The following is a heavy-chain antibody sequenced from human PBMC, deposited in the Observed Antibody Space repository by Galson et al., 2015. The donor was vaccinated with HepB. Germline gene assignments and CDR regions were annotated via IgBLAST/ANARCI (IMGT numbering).Heavy chain of an antibody. CDR3: ARINYYDTSGGVFDY. CDR1: GSRFTTYW. Sequence: QSGAEVKKPGESLKISCKTSGSRFTTYWIGWVRQMPGKGLEWMGIIYPGDSDIRYSPSFQGQVTISADMSTNTAYLQWGSLKASDTAMFFCARINYYDTSGGVFDYWGQGTLVIVSS. V-gene: IGHV5-51*01. J-gene: IGHJ4*02. D-gene: IGHD3-22*01. CDR2: IYPGDSDI.